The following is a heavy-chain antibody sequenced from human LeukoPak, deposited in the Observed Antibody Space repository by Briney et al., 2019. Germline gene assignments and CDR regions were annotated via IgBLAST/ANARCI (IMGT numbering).Heavy chain of an antibody. V-gene: IGHV4-34*01. CDR2: INHSGST. J-gene: IGHJ6*03. Sequence: SETLSLTCAVYGGSFSGYHWSWIRQPPGKGLEWIGEINHSGSTNYNPSLKSRVTISVDTSKNQFSLKLSSVTAADTAVYYCARHSLLWFGELFHHEKRNYYYYYMDVWGKGTTVTISS. CDR3: ARHSLLWFGELFHHEKRNYYYYYMDV. D-gene: IGHD3-10*01. CDR1: GGSFSGYH.